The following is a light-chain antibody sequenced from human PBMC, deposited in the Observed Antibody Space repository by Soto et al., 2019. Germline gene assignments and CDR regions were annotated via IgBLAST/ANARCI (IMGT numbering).Light chain of an antibody. CDR2: GNT. V-gene: IGLV1-40*01. Sequence: QSLLTHPPSLSGAPGQRITISCTGSSSNIGADFDVYWYQQLPGAAPKLLIYGNTNRPSGVPDRFSGSESGTSASLAITGLQAEDEADYYCQSYDRSLTGVFGTGTKVTVL. CDR1: SSNIGADFD. J-gene: IGLJ1*01. CDR3: QSYDRSLTGV.